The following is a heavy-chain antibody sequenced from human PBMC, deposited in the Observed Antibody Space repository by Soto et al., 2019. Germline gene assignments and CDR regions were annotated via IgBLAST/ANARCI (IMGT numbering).Heavy chain of an antibody. Sequence: VQLVESGGGVVQPGRSLRLSCAASGFTFSSYSMNWVRQAPGKGLEWVSSISSSSSYIYYADSVKGRFTISRDNAKNSLYLQMNSLRAEDTAVYYCARDLVYSGYDFINYYYYGMDVWGQGTTVTVSS. CDR3: ARDLVYSGYDFINYYYYGMDV. D-gene: IGHD5-12*01. CDR1: GFTFSSYS. CDR2: ISSSSSYI. J-gene: IGHJ6*02. V-gene: IGHV3-21*01.